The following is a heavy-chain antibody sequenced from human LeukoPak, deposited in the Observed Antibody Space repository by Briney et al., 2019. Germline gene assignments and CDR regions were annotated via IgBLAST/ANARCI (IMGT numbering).Heavy chain of an antibody. CDR3: AGDYDSSGYHPAGGGC. CDR1: GFNLNYYA. D-gene: IGHD3-22*01. J-gene: IGHJ4*02. CDR2: IANDANGRNE. Sequence: GGSLRLSCSAAGFNLNYYALNWVRQTPGAGLEWVALIANDANGRNEHYADSVRGRFIISRDTSKNTVSLQMNGLNVDDTAVYYCAGDYDSSGYHPAGGGCWGQGTRVTVSS. V-gene: IGHV3-30*04.